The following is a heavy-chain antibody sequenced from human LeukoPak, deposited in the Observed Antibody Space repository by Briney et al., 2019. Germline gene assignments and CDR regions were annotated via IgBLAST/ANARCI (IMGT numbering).Heavy chain of an antibody. D-gene: IGHD3-3*01. CDR3: ARVPLRFLEPFDY. Sequence: SETLSLTCSVYGGSLNGYYWSWIRQPPGKGLEWIGEINHSGTTNYNPSLKSRVTMPLDTSKNQFSLRLNSVTAADTAVYYCARVPLRFLEPFDYWGQGTLVTVSS. CDR2: INHSGTT. V-gene: IGHV4-34*01. J-gene: IGHJ4*02. CDR1: GGSLNGYY.